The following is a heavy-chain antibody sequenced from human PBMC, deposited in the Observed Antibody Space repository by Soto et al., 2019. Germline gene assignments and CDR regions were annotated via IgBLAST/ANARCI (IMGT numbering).Heavy chain of an antibody. Sequence: ASVKVSCKASGYTFTGYYMHWVRQAPGQGLEWMGWINPNSGGTNDAQKFQGRVTMTRDTSISAAYMELSRLRSDETAVYYCAREGGNSSSRYWGWFDPWGQGNMVTVSS. CDR3: AREGGNSSSRYWGWFDP. V-gene: IGHV1-2*02. CDR1: GYTFTGYY. D-gene: IGHD6-13*01. J-gene: IGHJ5*02. CDR2: INPNSGGT.